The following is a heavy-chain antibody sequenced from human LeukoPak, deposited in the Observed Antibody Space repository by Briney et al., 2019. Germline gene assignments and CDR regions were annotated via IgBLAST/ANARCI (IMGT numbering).Heavy chain of an antibody. CDR2: IYYSGST. Sequence: PSQTLSLTCTVSGGSISSGGYSWSWIRQHPGKGLEWIGYIYYSGSTYYNPSLKSRVTISVDTSKNQFSLKLSSVTAADTAVYYCSRDSGAGEWFDPWGQGTLVTVSS. CDR1: GGSISSGGYS. J-gene: IGHJ5*02. D-gene: IGHD3-10*01. CDR3: SRDSGAGEWFDP. V-gene: IGHV4-31*03.